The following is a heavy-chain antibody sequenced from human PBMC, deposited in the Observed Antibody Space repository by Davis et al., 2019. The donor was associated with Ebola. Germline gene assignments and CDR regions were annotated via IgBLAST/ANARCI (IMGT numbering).Heavy chain of an antibody. CDR3: ASDTPEDYYDSSGYYRDY. CDR2: IIPILGIA. CDR1: AGTFSSYA. V-gene: IGHV1-69*04. Sequence: SVKVSCKASAGTFSSYAISWVRQAPGQGLEWMGRIIPILGIANYAQKFQGRVTITADKSTNTAYVELSSLRSEDTAVYYCASDTPEDYYDSSGYYRDYWGQGTLVTASS. J-gene: IGHJ4*02. D-gene: IGHD3-22*01.